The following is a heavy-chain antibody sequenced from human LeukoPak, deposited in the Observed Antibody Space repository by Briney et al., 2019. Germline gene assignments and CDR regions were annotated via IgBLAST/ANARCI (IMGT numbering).Heavy chain of an antibody. D-gene: IGHD3-10*01. J-gene: IGHJ4*02. CDR1: GFTFSSCA. V-gene: IGHV3-64*01. CDR3: ARSQLLWFGELNYYFDY. Sequence: GGSLRLSCAASGFTFSSCAMHWVRQAPGKGLEYVSAISSNGGSTYYANSVKGRFTISRDNSKNTLYLQMGSLRAEDMAVYYCARSQLLWFGELNYYFDYWGQGTLVTVSS. CDR2: ISSNGGST.